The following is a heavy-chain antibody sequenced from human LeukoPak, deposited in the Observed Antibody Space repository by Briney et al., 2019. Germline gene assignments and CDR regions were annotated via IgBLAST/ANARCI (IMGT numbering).Heavy chain of an antibody. Sequence: SETLSLTCTVSGGSISTSNYYWGWIRQPPGKGLEWIGNIFYSGSTYYSPSLKSRVTISVDTSKNQFSLKLSSVTAADTAVYYCARLSRIVVVIPTWGQGTLVTVSS. CDR3: ARLSRIVVVIPT. V-gene: IGHV4-39*01. CDR1: GGSISTSNYY. J-gene: IGHJ1*01. CDR2: IFYSGST. D-gene: IGHD3-22*01.